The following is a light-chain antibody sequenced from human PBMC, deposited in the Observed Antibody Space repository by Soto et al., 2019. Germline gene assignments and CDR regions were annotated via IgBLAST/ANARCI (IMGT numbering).Light chain of an antibody. CDR2: DAS. Sequence: DIQMTQSPCTLSASVGDRVTITCRASQSISSWLAWYQQKPGKAPKVLIYDASSLESGVPSRFSGSGSGTEFTLTISSLQPDDFATYFCQQYNSYSRTFGQGTKVEIK. V-gene: IGKV1-5*01. CDR3: QQYNSYSRT. J-gene: IGKJ1*01. CDR1: QSISSW.